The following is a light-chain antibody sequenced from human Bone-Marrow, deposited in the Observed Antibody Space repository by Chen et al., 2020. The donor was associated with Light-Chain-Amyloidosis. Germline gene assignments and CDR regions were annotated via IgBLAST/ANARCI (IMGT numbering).Light chain of an antibody. CDR3: QQSYSMSSIT. J-gene: IGKJ5*01. Sequence: DIRMTQSPSSLSASVGDRVTITCRASQMISNYLHWYQQKPGKAPKLLIHAASTLQSGVPLRFSGNGSGTDFILTISSVQPEDFAIYYCQQSYSMSSITFGQGTRLEIK. V-gene: IGKV1-39*01. CDR1: QMISNY. CDR2: AAS.